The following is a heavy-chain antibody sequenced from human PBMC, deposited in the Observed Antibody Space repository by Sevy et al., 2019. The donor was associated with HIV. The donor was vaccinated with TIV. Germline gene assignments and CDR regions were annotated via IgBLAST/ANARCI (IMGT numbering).Heavy chain of an antibody. CDR1: GFTFNNAW. J-gene: IGHJ6*02. V-gene: IGHV3-15*01. Sequence: GGSLRLSCAVSGFTFNNAWMNWVRQAPGKGLEWVGLIKSKTDGGTTDYAAPVRGRFTMSTDDSKNTLYLQMNSLKTVETAVNYCSTLQIDYEDPYYYYFGMDVWGQGTTVTVSS. CDR3: STLQIDYEDPYYYYFGMDV. CDR2: IKSKTDGGTT. D-gene: IGHD4-17*01.